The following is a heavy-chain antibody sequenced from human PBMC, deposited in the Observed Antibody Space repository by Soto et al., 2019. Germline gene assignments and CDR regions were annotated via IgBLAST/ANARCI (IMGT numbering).Heavy chain of an antibody. CDR2: IIPIFGTA. Sequence: SVKVSCKASGGTFSSYAISWVRQAPGQGLEWMGGIIPIFGTANYAQKFQGRVTITADESTSTAYMELSSLRSEDTAVYYCARGIVVVIRGHYYYYYGMDVWGQGTTVTVSS. J-gene: IGHJ6*02. CDR3: ARGIVVVIRGHYYYYYGMDV. V-gene: IGHV1-69*13. CDR1: GGTFSSYA. D-gene: IGHD3-22*01.